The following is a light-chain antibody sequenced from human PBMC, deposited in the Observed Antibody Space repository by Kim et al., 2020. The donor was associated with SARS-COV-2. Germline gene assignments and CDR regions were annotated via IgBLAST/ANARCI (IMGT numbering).Light chain of an antibody. Sequence: ENVLTQSPGTLSLSPGERATLSCRASQSVSSNFLAWYQQKAGQAPRLLIYSASSRASGIPDRFSGSGSGTGFTLTISTLEPEDFAVYYCQQYGTSPETFGQGTKVDIK. CDR3: QQYGTSPET. J-gene: IGKJ1*01. CDR2: SAS. CDR1: QSVSSNF. V-gene: IGKV3-20*01.